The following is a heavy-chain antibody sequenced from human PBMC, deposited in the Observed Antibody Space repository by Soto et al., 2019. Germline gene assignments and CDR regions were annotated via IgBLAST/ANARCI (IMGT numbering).Heavy chain of an antibody. D-gene: IGHD1-7*01. J-gene: IGHJ4*02. CDR3: ARIGTPWGTGTTVGFLGAYFFDY. CDR1: GFTFSAYA. V-gene: IGHV3-30-3*01. Sequence: QVQLVESGGGVVQPGRSLRLSCAASGFTFSAYAMHWVRQAPGKGLEWVAVISYDGSNKYYADSVKGRFTISRDNSKKTLYLQMNSLRAEDTAVFYCARIGTPWGTGTTVGFLGAYFFDYWGQGTLVTVSS. CDR2: ISYDGSNK.